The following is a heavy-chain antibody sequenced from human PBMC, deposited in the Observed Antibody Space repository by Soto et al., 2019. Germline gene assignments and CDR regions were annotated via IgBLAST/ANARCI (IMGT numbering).Heavy chain of an antibody. CDR2: IYYSGST. CDR1: GGSISSYY. Sequence: PSETLSLTCTVSGGSISSYYWSWIRQPPGKGLEWIGYIYYSGSTNYNPSLKSRVTISVDTSKNQFSLTLSSVTAADAAVYFCARNWELPAYTWFDPWGQGTLVTVSS. V-gene: IGHV4-59*08. J-gene: IGHJ5*02. D-gene: IGHD1-7*01. CDR3: ARNWELPAYTWFDP.